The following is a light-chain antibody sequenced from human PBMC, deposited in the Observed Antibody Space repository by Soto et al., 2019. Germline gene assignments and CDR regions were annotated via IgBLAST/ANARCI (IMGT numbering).Light chain of an antibody. CDR3: QHYNSYWT. Sequence: DIQMTQSPSTLSASVGDIVTITCRASQSISSWLAWYQQKPVKAPKLLIYKASSLESGVPSRFSGSGSGTEFTLTISSLQPDDFATYYCQHYNSYWTFGQGTKVEIK. J-gene: IGKJ1*01. CDR1: QSISSW. CDR2: KAS. V-gene: IGKV1-5*03.